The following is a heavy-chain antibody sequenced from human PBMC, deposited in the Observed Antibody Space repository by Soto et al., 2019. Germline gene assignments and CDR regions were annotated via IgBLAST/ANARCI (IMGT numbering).Heavy chain of an antibody. J-gene: IGHJ6*02. Sequence: GASVKVSCKVSGYSLTELSMHWVRQAPGKGLEWMGGFGPEDGETIYAQKFQGRVTMTEDTSTDTAYMELSSLRSEDTAVYYCATDQNVGMDVWGQGTTVTVSS. CDR2: FGPEDGET. V-gene: IGHV1-24*01. CDR1: GYSLTELS. CDR3: ATDQNVGMDV.